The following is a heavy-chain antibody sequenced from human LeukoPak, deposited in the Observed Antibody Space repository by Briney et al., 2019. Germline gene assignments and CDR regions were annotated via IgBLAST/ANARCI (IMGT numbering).Heavy chain of an antibody. CDR2: ISSSGGTT. V-gene: IGHV3-23*01. J-gene: IGHJ4*02. D-gene: IGHD4-17*01. CDR3: AKDIDYGDYVVS. CDR1: GFTFSDYY. Sequence: GGSLRLSCAASGFTFSDYYMSWIRQAPGKGLEWVSAISSSGGTTYYADSVKGRFTISRDNSKNTLYLQMNSLRAEDTAVYYCAKDIDYGDYVVSWGQGTLVTVSS.